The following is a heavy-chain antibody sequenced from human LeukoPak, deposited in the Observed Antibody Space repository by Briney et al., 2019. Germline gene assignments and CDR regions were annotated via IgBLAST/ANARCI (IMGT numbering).Heavy chain of an antibody. CDR2: INHSGST. Sequence: SETLSLTCAVYGGSFSGYYWSWIRQPPGKGLEWIGEINHSGSTNYNPSLKSRVTISVDTSMNQFSLKLNSVTAADTAVYYCARGRISDIVVVLAPPPFFDYWGQGTLVTVSS. V-gene: IGHV4-34*01. CDR3: ARGRISDIVVVLAPPPFFDY. D-gene: IGHD2-2*01. CDR1: GGSFSGYY. J-gene: IGHJ4*02.